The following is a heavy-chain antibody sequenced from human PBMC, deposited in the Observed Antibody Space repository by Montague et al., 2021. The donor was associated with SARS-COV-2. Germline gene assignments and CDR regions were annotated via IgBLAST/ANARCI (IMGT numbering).Heavy chain of an antibody. CDR1: GDSVSSNIAT. Sequence: CAISGDSVSSNIATWNWIRQSPSTGLEWLGRTYYRSKWYNDYAVSVKSRVIINPDTSNNRISLQLNSVTPEDTAVYYCARAYCGGDCYFYWYFDLWGHGTLVTVSS. V-gene: IGHV6-1*01. D-gene: IGHD2-21*02. CDR3: ARAYCGGDCYFYWYFDL. J-gene: IGHJ2*01. CDR2: TYYRSKWYN.